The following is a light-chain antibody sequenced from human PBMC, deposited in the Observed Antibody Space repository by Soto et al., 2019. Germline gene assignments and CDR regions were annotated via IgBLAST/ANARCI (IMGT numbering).Light chain of an antibody. Sequence: QAVVTQPPSASATPGQRVTISCSGSTSNIGGNTVSWYQQLPGTAPKLLIYSNHQRPSGVPDRFSGSKYGTSASLAISGLQSEDEADYYCASWDDSLYGVIFGGGTKVTVL. CDR2: SNH. CDR1: TSNIGGNT. CDR3: ASWDDSLYGVI. V-gene: IGLV1-44*01. J-gene: IGLJ2*01.